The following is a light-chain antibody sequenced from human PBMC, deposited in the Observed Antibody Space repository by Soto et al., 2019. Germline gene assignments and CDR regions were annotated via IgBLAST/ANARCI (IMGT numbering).Light chain of an antibody. CDR3: LQGTHWPIT. Sequence: DVVKTQSPLSLPVTLGQPASISCRSSESLVYSDGNTYLNWFHQRPGQSPRRLIYKVSTRDSGVPDRFSGSGSGTNFTLKISSVEAEDVGVYYCLQGTHWPITFGQGTRLEIK. CDR2: KVS. V-gene: IGKV2-30*01. J-gene: IGKJ5*01. CDR1: ESLVYSDGNTY.